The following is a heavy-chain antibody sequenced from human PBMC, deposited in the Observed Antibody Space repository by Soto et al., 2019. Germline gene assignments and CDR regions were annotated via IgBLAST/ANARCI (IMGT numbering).Heavy chain of an antibody. CDR1: GFTFSSYG. CDR2: IWYDGSNK. CDR3: ARERITMVRGVINYGMDV. V-gene: IGHV3-33*01. Sequence: QVQLVESGGGVVQPGRSLRLSCAASGFTFSSYGIHWVRQAPGKGLEWVAVIWYDGSNKYYADSVKGRFTISRDNSKNTLYLQMNSLRAEDTAVYYCARERITMVRGVINYGMDVWGHGTTVTVSS. D-gene: IGHD3-10*01. J-gene: IGHJ6*02.